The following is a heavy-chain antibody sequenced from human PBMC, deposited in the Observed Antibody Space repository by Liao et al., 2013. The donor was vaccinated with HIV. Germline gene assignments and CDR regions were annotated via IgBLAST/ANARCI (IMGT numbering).Heavy chain of an antibody. V-gene: IGHV4-61*02. J-gene: IGHJ4*02. CDR1: GGSISSGSYY. D-gene: IGHD3-10*01. CDR3: ARLRRSGKHN. Sequence: QVQLQESGPGLVKPSQTLSLTCTVSGGSISSGSYYWSWIRQPAGKGLEWIGRIYTGGITNYSPSLKSRVTISVDTSNNQFSLKLTSVTAADTAVYYCARLRRSGKHNWGQGILVTVSS. CDR2: IYTGGIT.